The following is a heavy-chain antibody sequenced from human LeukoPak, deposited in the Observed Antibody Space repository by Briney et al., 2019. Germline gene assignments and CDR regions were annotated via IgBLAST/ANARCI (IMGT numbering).Heavy chain of an antibody. Sequence: GGSLRLSCAASGFTFSNYAMHWVRQAPGEGLEWVAVISYDGSNKYYADSVKGRFTISRDNSKNTLYLQMNSLRTEDTAVYYCARVYYGSGSYSIFDYWGQGTLVTVSS. J-gene: IGHJ4*02. CDR3: ARVYYGSGSYSIFDY. CDR1: GFTFSNYA. CDR2: ISYDGSNK. D-gene: IGHD3-10*01. V-gene: IGHV3-30-3*01.